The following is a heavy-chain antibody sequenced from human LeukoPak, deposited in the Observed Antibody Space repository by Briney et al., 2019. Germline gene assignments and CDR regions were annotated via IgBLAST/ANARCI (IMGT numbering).Heavy chain of an antibody. CDR3: ARLLAGCPGGRCRAHFDY. CDR1: GDSINSNY. V-gene: IGHV4-59*01. Sequence: KPSETLSLXCSVSGDSINSNYWSWMRQPPGKGLEWIGYIYYGGSTNYNPSLESRVSMSVDTSKNQFSLNLSSVTAADTAVYHCARLLAGCPGGRCRAHFDYWGQGTLVTVSS. J-gene: IGHJ4*02. CDR2: IYYGGST. D-gene: IGHD2-15*01.